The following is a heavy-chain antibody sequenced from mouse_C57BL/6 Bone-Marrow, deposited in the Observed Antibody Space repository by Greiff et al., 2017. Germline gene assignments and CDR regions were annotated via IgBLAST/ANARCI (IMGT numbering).Heavy chain of an antibody. J-gene: IGHJ2*01. V-gene: IGHV14-4*01. CDR2: IDPENGDT. D-gene: IGHD1-1*01. CDR1: GFNIKDDY. CDR3: TTSGSGY. Sequence: VQLQQSGAELVRPGASVKLSCTASGFNIKDDYMHWVKQRPEQGLEWIGWIDPENGDTEYASKFQGKATITADTSSNTAYLQLSSLTSEDTAVYYCTTSGSGYWGQGTTLTDSS.